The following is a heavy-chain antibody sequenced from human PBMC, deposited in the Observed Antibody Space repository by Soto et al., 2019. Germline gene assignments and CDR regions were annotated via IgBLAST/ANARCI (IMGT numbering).Heavy chain of an antibody. J-gene: IGHJ4*02. CDR2: IYYSGST. CDR1: GGSISSGGYY. Sequence: PSETLSLTCTVSGGSISSGGYYWSWIRQHPGKGLEWIGYIYYSGSTYYNPSLKSRVTISVDTSKNQFSLKLSSVTAADTAVYYCARGAGFLEWLLYDYWGQGTLVTVSS. CDR3: ARGAGFLEWLLYDY. D-gene: IGHD3-3*01. V-gene: IGHV4-31*03.